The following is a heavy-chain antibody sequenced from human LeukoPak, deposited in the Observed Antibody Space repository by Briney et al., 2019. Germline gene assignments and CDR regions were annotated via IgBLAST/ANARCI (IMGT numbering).Heavy chain of an antibody. CDR2: IKTKLDGETV. Sequence: GGSLRLSCAASGFTFSSYSMNWVRQAPGKRPEWVGRIKTKLDGETVDYAKSVKGRFIISRDDSKNTLFLQMISLKIEDTAVYYCRTEPPRAKYDNGDHRDYWGQGVLVTVSS. CDR1: GFTFSSYS. CDR3: RTEPPRAKYDNGDHRDY. D-gene: IGHD4/OR15-4a*01. J-gene: IGHJ4*02. V-gene: IGHV3-15*01.